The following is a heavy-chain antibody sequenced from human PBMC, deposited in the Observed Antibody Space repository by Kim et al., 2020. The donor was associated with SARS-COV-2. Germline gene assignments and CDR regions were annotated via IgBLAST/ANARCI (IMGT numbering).Heavy chain of an antibody. CDR2: ISSSSSYI. CDR1: GFTFSSYS. J-gene: IGHJ4*02. Sequence: GGSLRLSCAASGFTFSSYSMNWVRQAPGKGLEWVSSISSSSSYIYYADSVKGRFTISRDNAKNSLYLQMNSLRAEDTAVYYCARVVQQHGFYFDYWGQGTLVTVSS. V-gene: IGHV3-21*01. D-gene: IGHD6-13*01. CDR3: ARVVQQHGFYFDY.